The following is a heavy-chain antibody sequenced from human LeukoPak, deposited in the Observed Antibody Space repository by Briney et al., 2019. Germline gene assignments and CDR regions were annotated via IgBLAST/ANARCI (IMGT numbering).Heavy chain of an antibody. CDR3: ARGMGYSGYGNDFDY. CDR2: ISAYNGNT. D-gene: IGHD5-12*01. CDR1: GYTFTSYG. J-gene: IGHJ4*02. Sequence: GASVKVSCKASGYTFTSYGISWVRQAPGQGLEWMGWISAYNGNTNYAQKLQGRVSMTTDTSTSTAYMELRSLRSDDTAVYYCARGMGYSGYGNDFDYWGQGTLVTVSS. V-gene: IGHV1-18*01.